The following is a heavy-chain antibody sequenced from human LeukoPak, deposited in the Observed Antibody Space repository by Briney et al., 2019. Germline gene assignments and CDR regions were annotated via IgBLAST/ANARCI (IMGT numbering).Heavy chain of an antibody. J-gene: IGHJ4*02. CDR1: GFTFSSYW. Sequence: GGSLRLSCAASGFTFSSYWMSWVRQAPGKGLEWVANIKQDGSEKYYVDSVKGRFTISRDNANKSLYLQMNSLRAEDTAVYYCARVAPTGYYFDNWGQGTLVTVSS. V-gene: IGHV3-7*02. CDR3: ARVAPTGYYFDN. CDR2: IKQDGSEK. D-gene: IGHD6-13*01.